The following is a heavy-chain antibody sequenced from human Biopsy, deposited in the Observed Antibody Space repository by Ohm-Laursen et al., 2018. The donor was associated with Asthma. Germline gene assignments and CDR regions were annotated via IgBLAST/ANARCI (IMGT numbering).Heavy chain of an antibody. CDR2: ISYEGSNK. Sequence: RSLRLSCAASGFTFSNYAMHWVRQAPGKGLEWVALISYEGSNKHYAESVKGRITISRDNSKNTLYLQMNSLRAEDTAVYYCARSGDMGVWGQGTTVTVSS. D-gene: IGHD3-10*01. V-gene: IGHV3-30*03. J-gene: IGHJ6*02. CDR1: GFTFSNYA. CDR3: ARSGDMGV.